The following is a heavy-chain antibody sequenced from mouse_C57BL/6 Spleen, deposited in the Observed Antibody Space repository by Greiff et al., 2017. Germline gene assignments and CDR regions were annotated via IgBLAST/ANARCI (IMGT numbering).Heavy chain of an antibody. J-gene: IGHJ2*01. CDR3: ARVYDYPYYFDY. Sequence: EVQVVESGGGLVKPGGSLKLSCAASGFTFSSYAMSWVRQTPEKRLEWVATISDGGSYTYYPDNVKGRFTISRDNAKNNLYLQMSHLKSEDTAMYYCARVYDYPYYFDYWGQGTTLTVSS. D-gene: IGHD2-4*01. CDR1: GFTFSSYA. CDR2: ISDGGSYT. V-gene: IGHV5-4*01.